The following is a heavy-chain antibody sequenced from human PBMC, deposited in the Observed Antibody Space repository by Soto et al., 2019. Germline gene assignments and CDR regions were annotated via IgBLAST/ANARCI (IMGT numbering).Heavy chain of an antibody. CDR2: IYYSGST. CDR3: ARSNCGGDCYGYYYYGMDV. V-gene: IGHV4-59*01. D-gene: IGHD2-21*02. Sequence: SETLSLTCTVSGGSISSYYWSWIRQPPGKRLEWIGYIYYSGSTNYNPSLKSRVTISVDTSKNQFSLKLSSVTAADTAVYYCARSNCGGDCYGYYYYGMDVWGQGTTVTGSS. J-gene: IGHJ6*02. CDR1: GGSISSYY.